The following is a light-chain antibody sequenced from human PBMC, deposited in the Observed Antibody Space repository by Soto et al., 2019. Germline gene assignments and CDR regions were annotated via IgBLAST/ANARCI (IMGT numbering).Light chain of an antibody. CDR2: DVS. CDR1: QSVSTS. V-gene: IGKV3-11*01. J-gene: IGKJ4*01. Sequence: EIVLTQSPATLSLSPGERATLPCRASQSVSTSLAWYQQRPGQAPRLLIYDVSNRAASVPARFSGSGSGTDFTLTISNLEPEDFAIYYCQERRNWPRLTFGGGTTVEIK. CDR3: QERRNWPRLT.